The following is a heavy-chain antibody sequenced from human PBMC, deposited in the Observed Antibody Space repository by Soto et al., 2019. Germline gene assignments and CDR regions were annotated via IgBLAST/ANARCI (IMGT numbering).Heavy chain of an antibody. V-gene: IGHV5-51*01. CDR3: PTPADRSGWYEWGYFDY. J-gene: IGHJ4*02. Sequence: GESLKISCKGSGYIFTSYWIGWVRQMPGKGLEWMGIIYPGDSDTRYSPSFQGQVTISADKSVSTAYLQWSSLKASHTAMYYCPTPADRSGWYEWGYFDYWRQRTLVTVTS. CDR2: IYPGDSDT. CDR1: GYIFTSYW. D-gene: IGHD6-19*01.